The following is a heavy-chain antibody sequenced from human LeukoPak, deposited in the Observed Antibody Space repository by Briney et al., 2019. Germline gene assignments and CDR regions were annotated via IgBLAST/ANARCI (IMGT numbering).Heavy chain of an antibody. D-gene: IGHD6-13*01. Sequence: SETLSHTCTDSGASIDSYYWSWIRHPPGKGREWIGYTHNNGDSNYNPSLKSALTISLDTSQKEVSIVLTSVTAADTALYCCARQPSGTAAFDIWAQGTMVTVSA. J-gene: IGHJ3*02. CDR2: THNNGDS. CDR1: GASIDSYY. CDR3: ARQPSGTAAFDI. V-gene: IGHV4-59*08.